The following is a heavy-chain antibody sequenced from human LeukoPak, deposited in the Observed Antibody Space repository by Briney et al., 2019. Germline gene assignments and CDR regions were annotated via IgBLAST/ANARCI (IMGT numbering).Heavy chain of an antibody. CDR2: NQNSGTT. V-gene: IGHV4-4*07. J-gene: IGHJ6*02. D-gene: IGHD1-26*01. CDR3: ARDRVGGTNRSHYGMDV. Sequence: SETLSLTCTVSGGSISSYYWSWIRQPAGKGREWSGRNQNSGTTNYDPTHKSRAIKSVDTSKKEISQKLRSVTAADTAVYYCARDRVGGTNRSHYGMDVWGQGTTVTVSS. CDR1: GGSISSYY.